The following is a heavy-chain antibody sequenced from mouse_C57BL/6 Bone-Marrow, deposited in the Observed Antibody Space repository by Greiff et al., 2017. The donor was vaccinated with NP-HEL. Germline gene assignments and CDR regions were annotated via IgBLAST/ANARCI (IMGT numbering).Heavy chain of an antibody. V-gene: IGHV1-5*01. CDR2: IYPGNSDT. CDR3: TRTGGYDWGRNFDY. Sequence: EVQGVESGTVLARPGASVKMSCKTSGYTFTSYWMHWVKQRPGQGLEWIGAIYPGNSDTSYNQTFKGKAKLTAVTSASTAYMELSSLTNEDSAVYYCTRTGGYDWGRNFDYWGQGTTLTVSS. J-gene: IGHJ2*01. D-gene: IGHD2-2*01. CDR1: GYTFTSYW.